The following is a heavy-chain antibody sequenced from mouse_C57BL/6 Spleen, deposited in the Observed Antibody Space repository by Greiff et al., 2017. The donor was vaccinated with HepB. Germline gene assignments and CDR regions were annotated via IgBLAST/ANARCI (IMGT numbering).Heavy chain of an antibody. J-gene: IGHJ4*01. CDR1: GYTFTSYW. Sequence: QVQLQQPGAELVKPGASVKMSCKASGYTFTSYWITWVKQRPGQGLEWIGDIYPGSGSTNYNEKFKSKATLTVETSSSTAYMKLSSLTSEYSAVYYCARRYDYDEAMDYWGQVTSVTVSS. CDR2: IYPGSGST. V-gene: IGHV1-55*01. D-gene: IGHD2-4*01. CDR3: ARRYDYDEAMDY.